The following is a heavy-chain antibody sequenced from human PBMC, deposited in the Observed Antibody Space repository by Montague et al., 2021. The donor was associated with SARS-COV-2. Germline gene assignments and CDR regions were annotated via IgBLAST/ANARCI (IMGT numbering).Heavy chain of an antibody. D-gene: IGHD3-22*01. CDR3: AREMYYYDSSGYQIVDAFDI. Sequence: SLRLSCAASGFTFSSYATHWVRQAPGKGLEWVAVISYDGSNKYYADSVKGRFTISRDNSKNTLYLQMNSLRAEDTAVYYCAREMYYYDSSGYQIVDAFDIWGQGTMVTVSS. V-gene: IGHV3-30-3*01. J-gene: IGHJ3*02. CDR1: GFTFSSYA. CDR2: ISYDGSNK.